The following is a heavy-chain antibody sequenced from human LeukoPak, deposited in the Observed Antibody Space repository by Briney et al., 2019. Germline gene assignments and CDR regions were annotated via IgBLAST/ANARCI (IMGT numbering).Heavy chain of an antibody. CDR3: ARHTEKMVGVTDAFDI. Sequence: SETLSLTCTVSGGSISSYYWSWIRQPPGQELEWIGTIDYSGTTYYKPSLKSRVTMSLDTSKNQFSLKLSSVTAADTAVYYCARHTEKMVGVTDAFDIWGQGTMVTVSS. V-gene: IGHV4-59*08. CDR1: GGSISSYY. D-gene: IGHD1-26*01. CDR2: IDYSGTT. J-gene: IGHJ3*02.